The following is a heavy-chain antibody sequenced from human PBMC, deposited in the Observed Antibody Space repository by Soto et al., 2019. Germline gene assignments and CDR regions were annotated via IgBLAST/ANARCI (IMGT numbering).Heavy chain of an antibody. D-gene: IGHD3-3*01. J-gene: IGHJ4*02. CDR1: GFTFSSYG. Sequence: WSLRLSCSAAGFTFSSYGMSWVRQPPGKGLEWVSEISGSGAGTYYADSVKGRFTISRDNSKNTLYLQMNSLRAEDTAVYYCAKDSATFGRFDYWGQGTLVTVSS. CDR2: ISGSGAGT. V-gene: IGHV3-23*01. CDR3: AKDSATFGRFDY.